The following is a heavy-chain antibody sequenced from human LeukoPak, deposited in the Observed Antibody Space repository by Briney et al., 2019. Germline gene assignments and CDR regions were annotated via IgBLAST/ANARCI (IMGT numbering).Heavy chain of an antibody. Sequence: ASVKVSCKASGYTFTGYYMHWARQAPGQGLDWMGWINPNSGDTNYAQKFQGRVTLTRDTSISTAYMELSRLTSDDTAIYFCASTYSSGWNFHYWGQGALVAVSS. CDR2: INPNSGDT. CDR3: ASTYSSGWNFHY. CDR1: GYTFTGYY. D-gene: IGHD6-19*01. V-gene: IGHV1-2*02. J-gene: IGHJ4*02.